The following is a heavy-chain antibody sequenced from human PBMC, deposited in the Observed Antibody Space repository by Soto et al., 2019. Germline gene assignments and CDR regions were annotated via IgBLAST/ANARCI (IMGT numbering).Heavy chain of an antibody. J-gene: IGHJ4*02. CDR1: GGSISSYY. Sequence: PSETLSLTCTVSGGSISSYYWSWIRQPPVNGLECIGYIYYIFSTYYNPSLKSRLTISLYTSKNQFALKLSCVTAAYTAVYYCARTTSSGRDYWGQGTMVTVSS. V-gene: IGHV4-59*08. D-gene: IGHD6-19*01. CDR3: ARTTSSGRDY. CDR2: IYYIFST.